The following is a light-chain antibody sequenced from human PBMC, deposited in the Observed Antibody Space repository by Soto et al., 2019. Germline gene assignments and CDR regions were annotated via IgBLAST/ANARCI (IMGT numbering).Light chain of an antibody. CDR2: GAS. J-gene: IGKJ1*01. Sequence: IVITQSPATVSLSPAERATLSCRASQSVSSSYLAWYQQKPGQAPRLLIYGASSRATGIPDRFSGSGSGTDFTLTVSRLEPEDFAVYYCHQYGNSPATFGQGTKVDNK. V-gene: IGKV3-20*01. CDR1: QSVSSSY. CDR3: HQYGNSPAT.